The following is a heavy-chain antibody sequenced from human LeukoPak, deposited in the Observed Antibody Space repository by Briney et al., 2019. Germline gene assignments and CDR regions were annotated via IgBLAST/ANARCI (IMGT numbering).Heavy chain of an antibody. CDR2: VLPVLGLS. V-gene: IGHV1-69*04. CDR1: GGTYSSYS. J-gene: IGHJ3*02. D-gene: IGHD3-10*01. CDR3: ARGSYYGWGRATDAFDI. Sequence: SVKVSRKASGGTYSSYSINWVRQAPGQGLEWMGRVLPVLGLSKTAQNVQGRVSITADKSTTTAYRELSSLRSEDTAVYYWARGSYYGWGRATDAFDIWGQGTKVTVS.